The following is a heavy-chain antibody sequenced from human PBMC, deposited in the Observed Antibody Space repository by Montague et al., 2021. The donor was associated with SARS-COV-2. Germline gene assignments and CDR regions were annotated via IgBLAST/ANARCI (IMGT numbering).Heavy chain of an antibody. Sequence: TLSLTCTVSGTSIRSGGYYWTWIRQLPGKGLEWIGYIFHTGRAYYNPSLETRVNISVDTSNNLFSLRLSSVTAADTAMYFCARVRLFYYLDYWGQGTLVTVSS. D-gene: IGHD2/OR15-2a*01. CDR3: ARVRLFYYLDY. CDR2: IFHTGRA. CDR1: GTSIRSGGYY. J-gene: IGHJ4*02. V-gene: IGHV4-31*03.